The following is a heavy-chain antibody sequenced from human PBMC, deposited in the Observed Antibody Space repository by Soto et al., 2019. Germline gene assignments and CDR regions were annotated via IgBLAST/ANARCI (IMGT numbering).Heavy chain of an antibody. D-gene: IGHD1-1*01. CDR1: GYGFTTYG. CDR3: ARGRYGDY. J-gene: IGHJ4*02. V-gene: IGHV1-18*01. Sequence: QVHLVQSGAEVKKPGASVKVSCKGSGYGFTTYGITWVRQAPGQGLEWMAWISAHNGNTNYAQKLXGXAXMTRDTSTSTAYMELRSLRSDDTAVYYCARGRYGDYWGQGALVTVSS. CDR2: ISAHNGNT.